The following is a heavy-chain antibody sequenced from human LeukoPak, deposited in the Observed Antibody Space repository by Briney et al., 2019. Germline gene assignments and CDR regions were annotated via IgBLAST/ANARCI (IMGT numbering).Heavy chain of an antibody. Sequence: ASVKVSCKASGYTFTSYGISWVRQAPGQGLEWMGWISGYNGNTNYAEKVQGRVTMTKDTSTSTAYMEVRSLRSDDTAVYFCARVEMGATPDYWGQGTLVTVSS. V-gene: IGHV1-18*01. CDR2: ISGYNGNT. J-gene: IGHJ4*02. D-gene: IGHD1-26*01. CDR1: GYTFTSYG. CDR3: ARVEMGATPDY.